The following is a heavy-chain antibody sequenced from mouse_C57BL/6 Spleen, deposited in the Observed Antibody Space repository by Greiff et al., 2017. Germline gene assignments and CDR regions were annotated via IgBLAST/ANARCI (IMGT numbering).Heavy chain of an antibody. CDR1: GYTFTSYG. CDR2: IYPRSGNT. V-gene: IGHV1-81*01. Sequence: QVQLQQSGAELARPGASVKLSCKASGYTFTSYGISWVKQRTGQGLEWIGEIYPRSGNTYYNEKFKGKATLTADKSSSTAYMELRSLTSEDAAVYFCARKDLFYAMDYWGQGTSVTVSS. CDR3: ARKDLFYAMDY. J-gene: IGHJ4*01.